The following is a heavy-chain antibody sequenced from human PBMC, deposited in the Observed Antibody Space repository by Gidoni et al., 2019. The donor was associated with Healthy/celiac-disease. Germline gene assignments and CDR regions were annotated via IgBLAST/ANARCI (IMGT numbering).Heavy chain of an antibody. J-gene: IGHJ6*02. Sequence: EVQLVESGGGLVKPGGSLRLSCAASGFTFSSYSMNWVRQAPGKGLEWVSSISSSSSYIYYADSVKGRFTISRDNAKNSLYLKMNSLRAEDTAVYYCARDSSSPYYYYGMDVWGQGTTVTVSS. CDR1: GFTFSSYS. V-gene: IGHV3-21*06. CDR2: ISSSSSYI. D-gene: IGHD6-6*01. CDR3: ARDSSSPYYYYGMDV.